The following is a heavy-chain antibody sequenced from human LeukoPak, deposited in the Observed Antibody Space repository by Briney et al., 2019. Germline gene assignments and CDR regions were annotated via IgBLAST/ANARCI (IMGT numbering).Heavy chain of an antibody. V-gene: IGHV3-23*01. D-gene: IGHD3-22*01. CDR1: GFTFSSYG. Sequence: GGSLRLSCAASGFTFSSYGMSWVRQAPGKGLEWVATISDSGVGTYYADSVKGRFTISRDNSKNTLYLQMNSLRAEDTAMYYCTKDFSAVIVVVLLDHWGQGTLVSVSS. J-gene: IGHJ4*02. CDR3: TKDFSAVIVVVLLDH. CDR2: ISDSGVGT.